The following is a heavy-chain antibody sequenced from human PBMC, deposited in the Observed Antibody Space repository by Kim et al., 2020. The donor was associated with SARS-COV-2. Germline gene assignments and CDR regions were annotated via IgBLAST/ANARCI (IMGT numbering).Heavy chain of an antibody. V-gene: IGHV4-34*01. D-gene: IGHD6-13*01. CDR1: GGTFSGYY. CDR3: ARGIAYSSSWLYYFDY. Sequence: SETLSLTCAVYGGTFSGYYWSWIRQPPGKGLEWIGEINHSGSTNYNPSLKSRVTISVDTSKNQFSLKLSSVTAADTAVYYCARGIAYSSSWLYYFDYWGQGTLVTVSS. CDR2: INHSGST. J-gene: IGHJ4*02.